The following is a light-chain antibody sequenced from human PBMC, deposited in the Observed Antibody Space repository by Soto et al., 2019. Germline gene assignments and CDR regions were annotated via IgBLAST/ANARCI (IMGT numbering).Light chain of an antibody. CDR2: EVS. CDR1: SNDFGGYNF. V-gene: IGLV2-14*01. Sequence: QSALTQPASVSGSPGQSITISCTGTSNDFGGYNFVSWYQQHPGKAPKLMIYEVSNRPSGVSNRFSGSKSGNTASLTISGLQAGDEADYYCSSYTNSGPYVFGTGTKVT. J-gene: IGLJ1*01. CDR3: SSYTNSGPYV.